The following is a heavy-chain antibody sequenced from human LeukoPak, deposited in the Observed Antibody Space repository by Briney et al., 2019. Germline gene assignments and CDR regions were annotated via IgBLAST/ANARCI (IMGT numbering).Heavy chain of an antibody. CDR2: FYSGGST. CDR1: GFTLSSNY. Sequence: GGSLRLSCAASGFTLSSNYMSWVREAPGKGLEWVSVFYSGGSTYYADSVQGRFTISRDNSKNTLYLQMNSLRAEDTAIYYCAKDVGTTVRYYYHMDVWGKGATVTVSS. D-gene: IGHD1-26*01. J-gene: IGHJ6*03. CDR3: AKDVGTTVRYYYHMDV. V-gene: IGHV3-53*01.